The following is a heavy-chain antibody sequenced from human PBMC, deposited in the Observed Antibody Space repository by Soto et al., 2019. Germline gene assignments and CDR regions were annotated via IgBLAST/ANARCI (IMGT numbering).Heavy chain of an antibody. J-gene: IGHJ4*02. Sequence: TSETLSLTCAVSGASITGYYWSWIRQSPGGGLEWIAYMHHTGAADYSPSVKSRVTISPDTSKNQFSLTLMSVTAADTAVYYCARHRGDKGYDYFDLWGQGSPVTVSS. D-gene: IGHD5-12*01. CDR3: ARHRGDKGYDYFDL. CDR2: MHHTGAA. V-gene: IGHV4-59*08. CDR1: GASITGYY.